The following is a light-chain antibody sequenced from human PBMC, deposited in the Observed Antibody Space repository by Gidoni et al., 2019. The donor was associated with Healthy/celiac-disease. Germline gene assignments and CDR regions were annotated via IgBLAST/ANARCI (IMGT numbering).Light chain of an antibody. CDR1: QSVSSY. CDR3: QQRSNWPPA. Sequence: ELVLTPSPATLSLSPGERATLSCRASQSVSSYLAWYQQKPGQAPRLLIYDASNRATGIPARFSGSGSGTDFTLTISSLEPEDFAVYYCQQRSNWPPAFXQXTRLEIK. J-gene: IGKJ5*01. CDR2: DAS. V-gene: IGKV3-11*01.